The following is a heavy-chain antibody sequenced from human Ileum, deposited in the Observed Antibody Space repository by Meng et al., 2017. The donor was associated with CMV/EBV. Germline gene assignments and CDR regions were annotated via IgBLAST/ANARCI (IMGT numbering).Heavy chain of an antibody. J-gene: IGHJ4*02. CDR1: GFTFSRYW. D-gene: IGHD2-8*01. Sequence: GALKISCAASGFTFSRYWMTWVRKAPGKGLEWVVNINQDGTKIYYVDSVKGRFTVSRDNARNSVYLQLNSLTVEDTAVYYCARDRDRLNYWGQGALVTVSS. CDR2: INQDGTKI. CDR3: ARDRDRLNY. V-gene: IGHV3-7*01.